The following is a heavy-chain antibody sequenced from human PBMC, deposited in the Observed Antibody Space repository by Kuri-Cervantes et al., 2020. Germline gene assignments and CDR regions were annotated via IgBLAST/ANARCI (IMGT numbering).Heavy chain of an antibody. J-gene: IGHJ3*02. V-gene: IGHV1-8*02. D-gene: IGHD2-2*01. CDR3: ARLLRSTIVVVPATLPRAFDI. Sequence: ASVKVSCKASGYTFTSYDINWVRQATGQGLEWMGWMNPNSGNTGYAQKFQGRVTMTRNTSISTAYMELSSLRSEDTAVYYCARLLRSTIVVVPATLPRAFDIWGQGTMVTVSS. CDR2: MNPNSGNT. CDR1: GYTFTSYD.